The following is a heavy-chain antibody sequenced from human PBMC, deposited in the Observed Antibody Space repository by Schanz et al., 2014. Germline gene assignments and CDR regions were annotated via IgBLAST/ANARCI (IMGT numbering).Heavy chain of an antibody. CDR1: GFSFNNYW. J-gene: IGHJ4*02. Sequence: EVQLVESGGGLVQPGGSLRLSCAASGFSFNNYWMTWFRQAPGKGLEWVANIIHDGSEKFYVDSVKGRFTISRDNAKNSLYLQMGALRAEDTAVYYCARDLRNSRPSYYDHWGQGTLVTVSA. CDR2: IIHDGSEK. D-gene: IGHD6-13*01. V-gene: IGHV3-7*01. CDR3: ARDLRNSRPSYYDH.